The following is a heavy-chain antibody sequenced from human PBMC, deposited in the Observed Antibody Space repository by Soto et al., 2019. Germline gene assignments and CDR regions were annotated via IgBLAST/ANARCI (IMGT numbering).Heavy chain of an antibody. D-gene: IGHD3-3*01. CDR3: ARGVYYDFWSGYGRFDY. Sequence: SETLSLTCAVYGGSFSGYYWSWIRQPPGKGLEWIGEINHSGSTNYNPSLKSRVTISVDTSKNQFSLKLSSVTAADTAVYYCARGVYYDFWSGYGRFDYWGQGTLVTVSS. CDR2: INHSGST. J-gene: IGHJ4*02. V-gene: IGHV4-34*01. CDR1: GGSFSGYY.